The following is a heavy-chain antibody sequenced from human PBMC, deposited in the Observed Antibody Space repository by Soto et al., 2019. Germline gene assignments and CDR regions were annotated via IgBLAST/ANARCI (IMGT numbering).Heavy chain of an antibody. CDR2: IYYSGST. CDR3: ARAGVLNFDY. D-gene: IGHD3-10*01. V-gene: IGHV4-30-4*01. CDR1: CGSIISGDYY. J-gene: IGHJ4*02. Sequence: SETLSLTCTFSCGSIISGDYYWSWIRQPPGKGLEWIGYIYYSGSTYYNPSLKSRVTISVDTSKNQFSLKLSSVTAADTAVYYCARAGVLNFDYWGQGTLVTVSS.